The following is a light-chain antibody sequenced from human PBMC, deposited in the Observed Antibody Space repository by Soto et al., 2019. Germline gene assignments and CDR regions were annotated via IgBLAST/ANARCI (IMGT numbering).Light chain of an antibody. CDR2: EAN. CDR3: SSYTSNSTKV. J-gene: IGLJ1*01. CDR1: STDVGGYNY. Sequence: QSALTQPASVSGSPGQSITISCTGTSTDVGGYNYVSWYQQHPGKAPKLMIYEANNRPSGVSNRFSGSKSGNTASLTISGIQAEDEADYYCSSYTSNSTKVFGAGTKLTVL. V-gene: IGLV2-14*01.